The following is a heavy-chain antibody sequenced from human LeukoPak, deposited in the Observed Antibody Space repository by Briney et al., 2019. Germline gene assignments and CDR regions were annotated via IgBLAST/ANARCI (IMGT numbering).Heavy chain of an antibody. Sequence: GGSLRLSCAASGFTISDYYMSWIRQAPGKGLEWVSYISSSGSTINYAESVKGRFTISRDNAKNSLYLQMNSLRAEDTAVYYCAELGITMIGGVWGKGTTVTISS. J-gene: IGHJ6*04. V-gene: IGHV3-11*04. CDR1: GFTISDYY. CDR2: ISSSGSTI. CDR3: AELGITMIGGV. D-gene: IGHD3-10*02.